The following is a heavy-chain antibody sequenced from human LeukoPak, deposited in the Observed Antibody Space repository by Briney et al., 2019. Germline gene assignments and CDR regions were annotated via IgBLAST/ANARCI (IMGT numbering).Heavy chain of an antibody. J-gene: IGHJ4*02. CDR2: ISSSSSTI. D-gene: IGHD4-23*01. Sequence: PGGSLRLSCAASGFTFSSYSMNWVRQAPGKGLEWVSYISSSSSTIYYADSVKGRFTISRDNAKNSLYLQMNSLRAEDTAVDYCAKGSVVTPLDYWGQGTLVTVSS. CDR3: AKGSVVTPLDY. V-gene: IGHV3-48*01. CDR1: GFTFSSYS.